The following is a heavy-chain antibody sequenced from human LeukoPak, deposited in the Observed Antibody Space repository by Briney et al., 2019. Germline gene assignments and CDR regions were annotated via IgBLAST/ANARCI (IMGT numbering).Heavy chain of an antibody. CDR1: GGSISSYY. V-gene: IGHV4-4*08. D-gene: IGHD6-13*01. CDR3: ARDGSWYIDY. CDR2: IYTSGST. Sequence: SETLSLTCTVSGGSISSYYWSWIRQPPGKGLEWIGYIYTSGSTNYNPSLKSRVTISVDTSKNQFSLKLSSVTAADTAVYYCARDGSWYIDYWGQGTLVTVSS. J-gene: IGHJ4*02.